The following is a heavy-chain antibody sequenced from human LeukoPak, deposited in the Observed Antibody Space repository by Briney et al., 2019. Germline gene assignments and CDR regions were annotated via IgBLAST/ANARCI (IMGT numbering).Heavy chain of an antibody. CDR1: GFTFSSYA. Sequence: GGSLRLSCAASGFTFSSYAMHWVRQAPGKGLEWVAVISCDGSNKYYADSVKGRFTISRDNSKNTLYLQMNSLRAEDTAVYYCARWGSTSAGWGQGTLVTVSS. D-gene: IGHD2-2*01. CDR2: ISCDGSNK. J-gene: IGHJ4*02. CDR3: ARWGSTSAG. V-gene: IGHV3-30-3*01.